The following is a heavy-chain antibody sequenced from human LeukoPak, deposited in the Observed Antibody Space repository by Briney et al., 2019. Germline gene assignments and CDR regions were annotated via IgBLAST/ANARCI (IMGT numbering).Heavy chain of an antibody. CDR1: GGSISSSNW. CDR2: IYHSGST. V-gene: IGHV4-4*02. J-gene: IGHJ6*02. Sequence: SETLSLTCAVSGGSISSSNWWSWVRQPPGKGLEWIGEIYHSGSTNYNPSLKSRVTISVDKSKNQFSLKLSSVTAADTAVYYCARWWDDGSGYSYLYGMDVWGQGTTVTVSS. D-gene: IGHD3-22*01. CDR3: ARWWDDGSGYSYLYGMDV.